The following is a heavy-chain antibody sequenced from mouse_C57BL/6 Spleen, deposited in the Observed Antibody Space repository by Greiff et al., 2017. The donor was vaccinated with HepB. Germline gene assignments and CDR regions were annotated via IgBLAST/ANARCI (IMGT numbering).Heavy chain of an antibody. CDR2: IFPGSGST. CDR1: GYTFTSHW. V-gene: IGHV1-56*01. Sequence: VQLQQSGPELVRPGASVKISCKAPGYTFTSHWMQWVRQRPGQGLEWIGEIFPGSGSTYYNEKFKGKATLTVDTSSSTAYMQLSSLTSEDAAVYVCVYYVSSYYFDYWGQSTTLTVSS. CDR3: VYYVSSYYFDY. J-gene: IGHJ2*01. D-gene: IGHD1-1*01.